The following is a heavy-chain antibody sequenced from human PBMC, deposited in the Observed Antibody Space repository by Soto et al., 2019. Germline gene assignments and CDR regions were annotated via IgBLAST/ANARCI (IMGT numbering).Heavy chain of an antibody. D-gene: IGHD1-26*01. CDR2: IDPGSGRA. Sequence: QVQLVQSGAEVKKPWASVRVSCKPSGYTLRNYAIHWVRQAAGQSRDWLAWIDPGSGRATYSQKVQGRIIVTRDNSATTFYMDLTSLTSEYTAGYFCTRDQNSGTPFEDWGQGALVIVSS. V-gene: IGHV1-3*01. CDR3: TRDQNSGTPFED. CDR1: GYTLRNYA. J-gene: IGHJ4*02.